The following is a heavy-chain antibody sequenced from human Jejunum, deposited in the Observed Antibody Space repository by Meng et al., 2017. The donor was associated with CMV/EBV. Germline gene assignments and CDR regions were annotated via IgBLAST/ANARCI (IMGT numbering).Heavy chain of an antibody. D-gene: IGHD1-26*01. CDR3: ARSPYSGSALPFFDY. CDR1: GDCFNSPDYY. Sequence: VHLHSAGQGLVQPSQTLSLTCTVSGDCFNSPDYYWSWIRQPPEKGLEWIGYVYYSGSTYYNPSLKSRVSISGDTSNKQFSLKLTSVTAADTAVYYCARSPYSGSALPFFDYWGQGSLVTVSS. J-gene: IGHJ4*02. V-gene: IGHV4-30-4*01. CDR2: VYYSGST.